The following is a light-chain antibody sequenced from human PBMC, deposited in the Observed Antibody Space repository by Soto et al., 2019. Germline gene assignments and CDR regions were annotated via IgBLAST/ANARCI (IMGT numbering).Light chain of an antibody. CDR1: QRMSGW. CDR3: QQYCASPRT. J-gene: IGKJ1*01. Sequence: DIQMTQSPSTLSAYVGYTVTITCRASQRMSGWLAWHQQKPGQPPKLIIYWASTRELGVPDRFSGSGSGTDFTLTISSLEAEDVAVYYCQQYCASPRTFGQGTKVDIK. CDR2: WAS. V-gene: IGKV4-1*01.